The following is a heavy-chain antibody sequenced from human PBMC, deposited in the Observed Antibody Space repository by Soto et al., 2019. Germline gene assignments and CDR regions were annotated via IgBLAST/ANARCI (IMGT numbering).Heavy chain of an antibody. D-gene: IGHD6-13*01. CDR2: ISFDGRNT. CDR3: AKPIVAAGYYGMDV. Sequence: SLRLSCAASGFTFSHYDMHWVRQAPGKGLEWVAVISFDGRNTYYGDSVKGRFTISRDKSKNKLYLQMNSLRVEDTAVYYCAKPIVAAGYYGMDVWGQGTTVTVSS. V-gene: IGHV3-30*18. CDR1: GFTFSHYD. J-gene: IGHJ6*02.